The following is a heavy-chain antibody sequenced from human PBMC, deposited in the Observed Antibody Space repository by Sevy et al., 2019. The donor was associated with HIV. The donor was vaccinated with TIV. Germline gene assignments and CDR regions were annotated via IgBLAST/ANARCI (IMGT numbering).Heavy chain of an antibody. CDR2: ISYDGSNK. J-gene: IGHJ6*03. D-gene: IGHD2-2*01. CDR1: GFTFSSYA. Sequence: GGSLRLSCAASGFTFSSYAMHWVRQAPGKGLEWVAVISYDGSNKYYADSVKGRFTISRDNSKNTLYLQMNSLRAEDTAVYYCAGGRPAAIRRRPSGYYYMDVWGKGTTVTVSS. CDR3: AGGRPAAIRRRPSGYYYMDV. V-gene: IGHV3-30-3*01.